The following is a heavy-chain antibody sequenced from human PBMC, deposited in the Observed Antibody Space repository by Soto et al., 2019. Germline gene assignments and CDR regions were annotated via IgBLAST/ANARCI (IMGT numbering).Heavy chain of an antibody. CDR3: ASGVAGRGWDP. Sequence: PSETLTPICATAGDNVSSNSVAAISIKSSPSRGLEWLGRTYYRSNWRHDYAVSVKSRITVNPDTSKNHFSLQLNSVTPVDTVVYYWASGVAGRGWDPWGQGILVSVS. V-gene: IGHV6-1*01. CDR1: GDNVSSNSVA. D-gene: IGHD6-19*01. J-gene: IGHJ5*02. CDR2: TYYRSNWRH.